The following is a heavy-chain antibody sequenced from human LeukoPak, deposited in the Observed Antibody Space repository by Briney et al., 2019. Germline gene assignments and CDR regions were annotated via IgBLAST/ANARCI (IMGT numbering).Heavy chain of an antibody. V-gene: IGHV3-23*01. J-gene: IGHJ3*02. Sequence: GGSLRLSCAASGFTFSSFGMTWVRQAPGKGLEWVSAISDNGGSIFYADSVKGRFTISRDNSKNSLYLQMNSLRADDTAVYYCARGYFAVGAFDIWGQGTMVTVSS. CDR1: GFTFSSFG. CDR2: ISDNGGSI. D-gene: IGHD3-3*01. CDR3: ARGYFAVGAFDI.